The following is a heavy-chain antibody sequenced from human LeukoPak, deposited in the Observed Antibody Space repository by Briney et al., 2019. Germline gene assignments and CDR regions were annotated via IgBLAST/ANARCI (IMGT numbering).Heavy chain of an antibody. D-gene: IGHD3-3*01. CDR1: GYTFTSYD. Sequence: GASVKVSCKASGYTFTSYDINWVRQATGQGLEWMGRMNPNSGNTGYAQKFQGRVTMTRNTSISTAYMELSSLRSEDTAVYYCARGIPSSIFGVVIILDYYYGMDVWGQGTTVTVSS. J-gene: IGHJ6*02. V-gene: IGHV1-8*01. CDR3: ARGIPSSIFGVVIILDYYYGMDV. CDR2: MNPNSGNT.